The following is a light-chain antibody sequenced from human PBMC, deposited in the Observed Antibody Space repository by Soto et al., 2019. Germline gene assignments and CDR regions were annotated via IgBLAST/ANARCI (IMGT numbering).Light chain of an antibody. J-gene: IGLJ3*02. CDR3: ASWDDSLKRPV. CDR2: SNI. Sequence: QSVLSPAPSASGTPGQTVTISCSGSRSNIGRKIVNWYQQVPGTAPKLLIYSNIQRPSEVPDRFSASKSGTSASLSISGLQSDDEATYYCASWDDSLKRPVFGGGTKVTVL. CDR1: RSNIGRKI. V-gene: IGLV1-44*01.